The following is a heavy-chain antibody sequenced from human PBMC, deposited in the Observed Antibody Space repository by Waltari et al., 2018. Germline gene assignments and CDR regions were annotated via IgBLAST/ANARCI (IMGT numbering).Heavy chain of an antibody. D-gene: IGHD5-12*01. V-gene: IGHV4-39*01. J-gene: IGHJ5*02. CDR3: ARHTLLSRDGYNPGWFDP. CDR2: IYYSGST. CDR1: GGSISSSGYY. Sequence: QLQLQESGPGLVKPSETLSLTCTVSGGSISSSGYYWGWVRQPPGKGLEWIGTIYYSGSTYYNPSLKRRVTMAVDTSKTQFSLKLSSVTAADTAVYYCARHTLLSRDGYNPGWFDPWGQGTLVTVCS.